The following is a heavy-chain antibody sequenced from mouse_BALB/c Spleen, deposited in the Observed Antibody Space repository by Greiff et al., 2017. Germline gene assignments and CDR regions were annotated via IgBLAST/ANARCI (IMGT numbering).Heavy chain of an antibody. V-gene: IGHV6-6*02. CDR1: GFTFSNYW. CDR3: TRNYRYDEDFDY. CDR2: IRLKSNNYAT. J-gene: IGHJ2*01. D-gene: IGHD2-14*01. Sequence: EVKVEESGGGLVQPGGSMTLSCVASGFTFSNYWMNWVRQSPEKGLEWVAEIRLKSNNYATHYAESVKGRFTISRDDSKSSVYLQMNNLRAEDTGIYYCTRNYRYDEDFDYWGQGTTLTVSS.